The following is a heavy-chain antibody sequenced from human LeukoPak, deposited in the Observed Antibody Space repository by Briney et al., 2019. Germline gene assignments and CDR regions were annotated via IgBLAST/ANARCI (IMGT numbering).Heavy chain of an antibody. CDR1: GFTFSTYN. V-gene: IGHV3-21*01. D-gene: IGHD2-15*01. Sequence: PGGSLRLSCAASGFTFSTYNMNWVRQAPGKGLEWVSFISSSGSYIYYADSVKGRFTISRDNAKNSLYVQMNSLRAEDTGVYYCARDRGGSAPYYFDYWGQGTLVTVSS. CDR3: ARDRGGSAPYYFDY. J-gene: IGHJ4*02. CDR2: ISSSGSYI.